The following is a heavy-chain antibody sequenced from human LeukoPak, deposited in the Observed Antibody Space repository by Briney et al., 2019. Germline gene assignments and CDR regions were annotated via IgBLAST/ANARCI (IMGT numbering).Heavy chain of an antibody. CDR3: ARYLDYGGNSRVFQH. Sequence: SETLSLTCAVYGGSFTDYYWSWIRQSPGKGLVWIGEINHGGSTNYNPSLKSRVTISIDTSKNQFSLKLSSVTAADTAVYYCARYLDYGGNSRVFQHWGQGTLVTVSS. CDR1: GGSFTDYY. CDR2: INHGGST. D-gene: IGHD4-23*01. V-gene: IGHV4-34*01. J-gene: IGHJ1*01.